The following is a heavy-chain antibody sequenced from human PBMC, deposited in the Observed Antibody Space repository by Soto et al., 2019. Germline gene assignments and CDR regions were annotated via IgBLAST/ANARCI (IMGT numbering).Heavy chain of an antibody. Sequence: GGSLRLSCAASGFTFSSYGMHWVRQAPGKGLEWVAVISYDGSSKYYADSVKGRFTISRDNSKNTLYLQMNSLRAEDTAVYYCAKETSDFITGTTFDGFDIWGQGTMVTVSS. CDR2: ISYDGSSK. V-gene: IGHV3-30*18. CDR3: AKETSDFITGTTFDGFDI. CDR1: GFTFSSYG. D-gene: IGHD1-20*01. J-gene: IGHJ3*02.